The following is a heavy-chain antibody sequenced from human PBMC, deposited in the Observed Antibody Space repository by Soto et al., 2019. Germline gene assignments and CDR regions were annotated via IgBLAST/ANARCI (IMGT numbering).Heavy chain of an antibody. D-gene: IGHD3-10*01. CDR1: GFSLSTSGVG. CDR3: AHSSGSGTYSTLFDY. CDR2: TYWNGDT. V-gene: IGHV2-5*01. J-gene: IGHJ4*02. Sequence: QITLKESGPTLVKPTQTLTLTCTFSGFSLSTSGVGVGWIRQPPGKALEWLALTYWNGDTRYSPSLKSRLTFTKDTSKNQVVLTMTIMDPVDTATYFCAHSSGSGTYSTLFDYWGQGTLVTVSS.